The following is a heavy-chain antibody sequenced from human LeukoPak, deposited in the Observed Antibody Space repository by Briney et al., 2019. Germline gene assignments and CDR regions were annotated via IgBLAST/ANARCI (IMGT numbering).Heavy chain of an antibody. V-gene: IGHV3-66*01. D-gene: IGHD5-24*01. CDR2: SYSGGST. Sequence: GGSLRLSCAASGFTDCSNYMLGARQAPGEGREWVAVSYSGGSTYYADSVKGRFTISRDNSKNTLYLQMNSLRAEDTAVYYCARVDGDGYKSSAFDYWGQGTLVTVST. CDR3: ARVDGDGYKSSAFDY. CDR1: GFTDCSNY. J-gene: IGHJ4*02.